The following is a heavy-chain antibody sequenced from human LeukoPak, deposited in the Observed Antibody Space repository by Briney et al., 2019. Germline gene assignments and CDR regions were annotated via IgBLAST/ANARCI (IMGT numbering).Heavy chain of an antibody. CDR1: GFTFSSYS. CDR2: ISSSSSTI. Sequence: GGSLRLSCAASGFTFSSYSMNWVRQAPGKGLEWVSSISSSSSTIYYADSVKGRFTISRDNAKNSLYLQMNSLRAEDTAVYYCASPLVGSSGWIDYYYYGMDVWGQGTTVTVSS. V-gene: IGHV3-48*04. D-gene: IGHD6-19*01. J-gene: IGHJ6*02. CDR3: ASPLVGSSGWIDYYYYGMDV.